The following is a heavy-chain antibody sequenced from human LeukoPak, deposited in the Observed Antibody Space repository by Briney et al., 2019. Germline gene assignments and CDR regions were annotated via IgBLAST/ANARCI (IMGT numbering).Heavy chain of an antibody. J-gene: IGHJ4*02. CDR3: GRKCSSSWYIDY. CDR1: GFTFSSHG. D-gene: IGHD6-13*01. CDR2: IWYDGSNY. V-gene: IGHV3-33*01. Sequence: PGGSLRLSCAASGFTFSSHGMHWVRQAPGKGLEWVAVIWYDGSNYYYADSVKGRFTSSRDNSKNTVYLQMNSLRAEDTAVYYCGRKCSSSWYIDYWGQGTLVTVSS.